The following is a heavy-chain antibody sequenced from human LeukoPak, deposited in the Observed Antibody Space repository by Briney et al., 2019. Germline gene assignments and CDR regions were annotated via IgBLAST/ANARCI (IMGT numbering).Heavy chain of an antibody. V-gene: IGHV3-21*01. CDR2: ITSSSSSI. CDR3: ARSQAATRDSPFGY. D-gene: IGHD2-15*01. CDR1: GFTFSSYS. J-gene: IGHJ4*02. Sequence: PGGSLRLSCAASGFTFSSYSMNWVRQAPGKGLEWVSSITSSSSSIYYADSVKGRFTISRDNAKNSLYLQMNSLRAEDTAVYYCARSQAATRDSPFGYWGQGTLVTVSS.